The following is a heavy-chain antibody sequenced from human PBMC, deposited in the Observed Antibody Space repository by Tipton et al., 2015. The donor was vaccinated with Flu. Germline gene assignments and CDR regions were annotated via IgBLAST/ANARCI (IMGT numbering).Heavy chain of an antibody. V-gene: IGHV3-30*18. CDR1: GFTFSSYG. J-gene: IGHJ2*01. CDR2: ISYDGSNK. CDR3: AKGSDGYSLNWYSDL. D-gene: IGHD5-24*01. Sequence: SLRLSCAASGFTFSSYGMYWVRQAPGKGLEWVTVISYDGSNKYYADSVKGRFTTSRDNSKNTLYLQLNSLRAEDTAVYYCAKGSDGYSLNWYSDLWGRGTLVTVSP.